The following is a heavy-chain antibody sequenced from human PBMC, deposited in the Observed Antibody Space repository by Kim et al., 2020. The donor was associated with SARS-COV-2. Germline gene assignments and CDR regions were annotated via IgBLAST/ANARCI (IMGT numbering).Heavy chain of an antibody. V-gene: IGHV3-23*01. D-gene: IGHD3-22*01. J-gene: IGHJ4*02. CDR2: ISASGDNN. CDR3: ARVGDFDSSGYST. Sequence: GGSLRLSCAASGFTFTNYAMAWVRQAPGKGLQWVASISASGDNNRHADPVKGRFSVSRDNSRNTLYLQMNGLRGEDTGLYYCARVGDFDSSGYSTWCQGTRVTVSS. CDR1: GFTFTNYA.